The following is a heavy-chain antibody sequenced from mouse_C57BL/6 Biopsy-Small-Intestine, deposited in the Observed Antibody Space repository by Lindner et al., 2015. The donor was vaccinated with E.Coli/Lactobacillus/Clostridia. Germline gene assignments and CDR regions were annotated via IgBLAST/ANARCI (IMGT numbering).Heavy chain of an antibody. CDR3: ARSPYGYDGFAY. V-gene: IGHV1-4*01. J-gene: IGHJ3*01. D-gene: IGHD2-2*01. CDR2: INPSSGYT. CDR1: GYTFTSYT. Sequence: QLQESGAELARPGASVKMSCKASGYTFTSYTMHWVKQRPGQGLEWIGYINPSSGYTKYNQKFKDKATLTADKSSSTAYMQLSSLTSEDSAVYYCARSPYGYDGFAYWGQGTLVTVSA.